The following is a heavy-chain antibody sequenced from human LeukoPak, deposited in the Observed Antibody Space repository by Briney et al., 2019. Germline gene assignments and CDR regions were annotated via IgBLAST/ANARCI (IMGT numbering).Heavy chain of an antibody. Sequence: SVKVSCKASGGTSSSYAISWVRQAPGQGLEWMGRIIPILGIANYAQKFQGRVTITADKSTSTAYMELSSLRSEDTAVYYCASISRALRGYYFDYWGQGTLVTVSS. CDR3: ASISRALRGYYFDY. V-gene: IGHV1-69*04. CDR1: GGTSSSYA. J-gene: IGHJ4*02. D-gene: IGHD1-26*01. CDR2: IIPILGIA.